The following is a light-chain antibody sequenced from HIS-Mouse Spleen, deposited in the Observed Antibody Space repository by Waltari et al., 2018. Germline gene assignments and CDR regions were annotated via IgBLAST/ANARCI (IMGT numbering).Light chain of an antibody. V-gene: IGKV1-9*01. J-gene: IGKJ4*01. CDR1: QGISSY. CDR3: QQLNSYLALT. CDR2: AAS. Sequence: IQLTQSPSFLSASVGDRVTITCRASQGISSYLAWYQQKPGKAPKLLIYAASTLQSGVPSRFSGSGSGTEFTLTISSLQPEDFATYYCQQLNSYLALTFGGGTKVEIK.